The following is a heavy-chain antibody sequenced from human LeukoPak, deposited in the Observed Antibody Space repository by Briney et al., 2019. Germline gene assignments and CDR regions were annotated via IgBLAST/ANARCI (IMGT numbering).Heavy chain of an antibody. D-gene: IGHD3-3*01. CDR1: GYTFTSYD. Sequence: GASVKVSCKASGYTFTSYDINSVRQATGQGLEWMGWMNPNSGNTGYAQKFQGRVTMTRNTSISTAYMELSSLRSEDTAVYYCARAPYYDFWSGYYGMDVWGQGTTVTVSS. CDR2: MNPNSGNT. V-gene: IGHV1-8*01. CDR3: ARAPYYDFWSGYYGMDV. J-gene: IGHJ6*02.